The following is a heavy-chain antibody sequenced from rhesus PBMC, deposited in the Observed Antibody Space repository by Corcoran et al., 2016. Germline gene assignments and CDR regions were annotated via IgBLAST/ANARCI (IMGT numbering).Heavy chain of an antibody. Sequence: QVQLQESGQGLLKPSETLSLTCAVSGGSISGGYGWGWIRQPPGTGLEGMGSIYSSRGNTYYNPSLKIRVTISTDTSKNQVSLKLSAVTAADTAVYYWARAQGSWNYPSWRDYWGQGVLVTVSS. V-gene: IGHV4S7*01. CDR1: GGSISGGYG. CDR2: IYSSRGNT. D-gene: IGHD1-1*01. J-gene: IGHJ4*01. CDR3: ARAQGSWNYPSWRDY.